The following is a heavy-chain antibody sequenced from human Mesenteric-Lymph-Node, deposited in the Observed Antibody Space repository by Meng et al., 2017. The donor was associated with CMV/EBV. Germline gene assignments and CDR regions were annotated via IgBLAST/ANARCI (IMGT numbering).Heavy chain of an antibody. CDR2: INHSGRT. D-gene: IGHD4-23*01. V-gene: IGHV4-34*01. J-gene: IGHJ4*02. Sequence: AQLLQGGPRLFKPSGTLALTCAVYGGSVSGYSWSWIRQPPGKGLEWIGEINHSGRTNYNPSLKSRVTISVDTSKNQFSLKLSSVTAADTAVYYCARHQRWLKSEGGFNYWGQGTLVTVSS. CDR1: GGSVSGYS. CDR3: ARHQRWLKSEGGFNY.